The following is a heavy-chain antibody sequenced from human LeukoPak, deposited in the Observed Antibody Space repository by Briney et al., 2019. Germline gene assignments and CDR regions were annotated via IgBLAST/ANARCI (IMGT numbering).Heavy chain of an antibody. V-gene: IGHV3-23*01. D-gene: IGHD3-9*01. CDR2: VTGGGSGI. Sequence: GGSLRLSCAASGFTFSNYAMSWVRQAPGKGLEWVSAVTGGGSGIYYADSMKSRFTISRDNSKNTLYLQINSLRAEDTAVYYCAKWGDYDVLTGYYVSDYWGQGTLVTVSS. J-gene: IGHJ4*02. CDR1: GFTFSNYA. CDR3: AKWGDYDVLTGYYVSDY.